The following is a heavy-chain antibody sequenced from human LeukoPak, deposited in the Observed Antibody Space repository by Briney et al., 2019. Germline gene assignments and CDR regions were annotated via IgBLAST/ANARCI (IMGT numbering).Heavy chain of an antibody. CDR2: ISSSSSYI. J-gene: IGHJ4*02. V-gene: IGHV3-21*01. CDR3: AVGPNSSGPVDY. CDR1: GFTFSSYS. Sequence: GGSRRPSCAASGFTFSSYSMNWVRQAPGKGLEWVSSISSSSSYIYYADSVKGRFTISRDNAKNSLYLQMNSLRAEDTAVYYCAVGPNSSGPVDYWGQGTLVTVSS. D-gene: IGHD6-19*01.